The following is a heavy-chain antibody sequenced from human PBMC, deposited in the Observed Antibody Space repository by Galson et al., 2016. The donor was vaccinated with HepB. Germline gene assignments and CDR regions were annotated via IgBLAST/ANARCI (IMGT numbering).Heavy chain of an antibody. V-gene: IGHV4-4*07. D-gene: IGHD3-10*01. CDR2: MSISGRT. CDR1: GAAISSHY. CDR3: ARVVGDTITFLDY. Sequence: ETLSLTCTVSGAAISSHYWSWIRLPAGKGLEWIGRMSISGRTNYNPSLNTRVRMSLDDSKNQFNLKLSSVTAADTAVYYCARVVGDTITFLDYWGQGILVTVSS. J-gene: IGHJ4*02.